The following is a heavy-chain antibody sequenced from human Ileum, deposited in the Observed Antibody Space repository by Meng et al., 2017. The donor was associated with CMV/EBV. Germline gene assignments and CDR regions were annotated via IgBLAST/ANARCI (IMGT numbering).Heavy chain of an antibody. CDR2: IWYHGRAA. CDR3: ARDLAVGRIWFDP. Sequence: SGLRVNHNGCHWVRQAPGKGLELVADIWYHGRAAYYADSVRGRFTISRDDSKSMLYLQMNSLRADDTALYYCARDLAVGRIWFDPGGQGTLVTVSS. V-gene: IGHV3-33*01. D-gene: IGHD6-19*01. J-gene: IGHJ5*02. CDR1: GLRVNHNG.